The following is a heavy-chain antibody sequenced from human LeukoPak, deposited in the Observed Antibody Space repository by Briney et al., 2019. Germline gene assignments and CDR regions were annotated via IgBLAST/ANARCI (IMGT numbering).Heavy chain of an antibody. CDR3: AKLGEVGDMGGYSYYMDV. V-gene: IGHV3-23*01. D-gene: IGHD1-26*01. J-gene: IGHJ6*03. CDR2: ISGSGGST. Sequence: PGGSLRLSCAASGFTFSRYAMTWVRQAPGKGLEWVSAISGSGGSTYYADSVKGRFTISRDNSKNTLYLQMNGLRAEDTALYYCAKLGEVGDMGGYSYYMDVWGKGTTVIVSS. CDR1: GFTFSRYA.